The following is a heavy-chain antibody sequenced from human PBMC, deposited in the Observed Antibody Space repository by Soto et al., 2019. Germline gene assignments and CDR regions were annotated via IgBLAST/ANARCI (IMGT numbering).Heavy chain of an antibody. J-gene: IGHJ3*02. D-gene: IGHD6-19*01. Sequence: PGGSLRLSCAASGFTFSSYSMNWVRQAPGKGLEWVSSISSSSSYIYYADSVKGRFTISRDNAKNSLYLQMNSLRAEDTAVYYCASWGIAVAGTFDAFDIWGQGTMVTVSS. CDR3: ASWGIAVAGTFDAFDI. V-gene: IGHV3-21*01. CDR2: ISSSSSYI. CDR1: GFTFSSYS.